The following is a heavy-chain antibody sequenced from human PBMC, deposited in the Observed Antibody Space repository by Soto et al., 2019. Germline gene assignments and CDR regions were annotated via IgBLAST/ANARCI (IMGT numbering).Heavy chain of an antibody. D-gene: IGHD3-10*01. CDR3: AGGDYGRRVRGVRYYYGMDV. J-gene: IGHJ6*02. CDR1: GFTVNNHA. Sequence: VHLLESGGGLVQPGGSLRLSCAASGFTVNNHAMHWVRQAPGEGLEWVAVISYDGSNKYYADSVKGRFTISRDNSKNTLYLQMNSLRAEDTAVYYCAGGDYGRRVRGVRYYYGMDVWGQGTTVTVSS. V-gene: IGHV3-30-3*01. CDR2: ISYDGSNK.